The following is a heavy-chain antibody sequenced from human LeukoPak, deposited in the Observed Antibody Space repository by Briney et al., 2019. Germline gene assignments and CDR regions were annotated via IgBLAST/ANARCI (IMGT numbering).Heavy chain of an antibody. J-gene: IGHJ5*02. V-gene: IGHV1-8*01. CDR3: ARDYCSGGSCYSSTNWFDP. D-gene: IGHD2-15*01. CDR2: MNPNSGNT. CDR1: GYTFTSYD. Sequence: ASVKVSCKASGYTFTSYDINWVRQATGQGLEWMGWMNPNSGNTGYAQKFQGRVTMTRNTSISTAYMELSSLRSEDTAVYYCARDYCSGGSCYSSTNWFDPWGQGTLVTVSS.